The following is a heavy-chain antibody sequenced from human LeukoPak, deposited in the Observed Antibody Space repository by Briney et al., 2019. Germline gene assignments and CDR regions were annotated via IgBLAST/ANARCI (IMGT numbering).Heavy chain of an antibody. CDR2: MNPNSGNT. Sequence: GASVKVSCKASGYTFTSYDINWVRQATGQGLEWMGWMNPNSGNTGYAQKFQGRVTITRNTSISTAYMELSILRSEDTTVYYCARGAGYYYGSGSHDYWGQGTLVTVSS. D-gene: IGHD3-10*01. CDR1: GYTFTSYD. V-gene: IGHV1-8*03. CDR3: ARGAGYYYGSGSHDY. J-gene: IGHJ4*02.